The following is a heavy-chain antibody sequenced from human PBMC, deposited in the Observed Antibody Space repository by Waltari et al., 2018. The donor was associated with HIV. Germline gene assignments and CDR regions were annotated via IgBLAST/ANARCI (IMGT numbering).Heavy chain of an antibody. CDR3: TRLRAGQLWLDY. V-gene: IGHV3-11*04. Sequence: QVQLVESGGGLVKPGGSLRLSCAASGFTFSNSYMTWIRQAPGKGLEWISDISSSGGTRYDADSVNGRFTISRDNTENSLYLQMNSLRVEDTAVYYCTRLRAGQLWLDYWGHGTLVIVSS. CDR1: GFTFSNSY. D-gene: IGHD3-10*01. J-gene: IGHJ4*01. CDR2: ISSSGGTR.